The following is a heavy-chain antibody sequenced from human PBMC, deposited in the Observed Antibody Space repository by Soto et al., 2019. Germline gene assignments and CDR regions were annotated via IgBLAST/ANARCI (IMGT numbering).Heavy chain of an antibody. J-gene: IGHJ4*02. D-gene: IGHD5-18*01. CDR3: ARTSSYGPYFDY. CDR2: IYHSGST. Sequence: SETLSLTCAVSGGSISSGGYSWSWIRQPPGKGLEWIGYIYHSGSTYYNPSLKSRVTISVDTSKNQFSLSLSSVTAADTAVYYCARTSSYGPYFDYWGQGTLVTVSS. V-gene: IGHV4-30-2*01. CDR1: GGSISSGGYS.